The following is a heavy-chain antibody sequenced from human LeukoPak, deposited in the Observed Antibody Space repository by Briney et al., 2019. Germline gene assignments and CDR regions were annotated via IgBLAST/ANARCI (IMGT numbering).Heavy chain of an antibody. CDR2: ISSSGSTI. J-gene: IGHJ3*02. CDR3: AREATVATTLSSGYFTPADAFDI. Sequence: PGGSLRLSCAASGFTFSDYYMSWIRQAPGKGLEWVSYISSSGSTIYYSDSVKGRFTISRDNAKNSLYLQMNGLRAEDTAVYYCAREATVATTLSSGYFTPADAFDIWGQGTMVTVSS. V-gene: IGHV3-11*04. CDR1: GFTFSDYY. D-gene: IGHD3-22*01.